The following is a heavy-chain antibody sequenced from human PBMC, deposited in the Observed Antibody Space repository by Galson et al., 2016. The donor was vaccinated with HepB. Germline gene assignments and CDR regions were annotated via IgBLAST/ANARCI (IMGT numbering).Heavy chain of an antibody. CDR3: ARPHYTSSSGNTHTFDI. D-gene: IGHD6-6*01. V-gene: IGHV4-39*07. CDR1: GGSISCTSCYY. J-gene: IGHJ3*02. CDR2: IYYTGSA. Sequence: SETLSLTCTVSGGSISCTSCYYWGWIRQPPGKGLEWIGSIYYTGSANYAPSLESRVTISLDTSKNQFSLKLTSGTAADTAVYYCARPHYTSSSGNTHTFDIWGQGTMVIVSS.